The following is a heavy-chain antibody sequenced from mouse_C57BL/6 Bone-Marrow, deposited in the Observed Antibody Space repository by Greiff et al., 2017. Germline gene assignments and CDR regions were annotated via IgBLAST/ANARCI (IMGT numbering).Heavy chain of an antibody. CDR1: GFTFTDYY. CDR2: IRNKANGYTT. Sequence: EVKLMESGGGLVQPGGSLSLSCAASGFTFTDYYMSWVRQPPGKALEWLGFIRNKANGYTTEYSASVKGRFTISRDNSQSILYLQMNALRAEDSATYYCARSLYDGYYDWVWFAYWGQGTLVTVAA. V-gene: IGHV7-3*01. CDR3: ARSLYDGYYDWVWFAY. J-gene: IGHJ3*01. D-gene: IGHD2-3*01.